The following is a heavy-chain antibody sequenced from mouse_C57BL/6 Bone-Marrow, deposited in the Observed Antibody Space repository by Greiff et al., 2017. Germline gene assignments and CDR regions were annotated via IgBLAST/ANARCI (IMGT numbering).Heavy chain of an antibody. V-gene: IGHV1-69*01. J-gene: IGHJ4*01. Sequence: QVQLQQPGAELVMPGASVKLSCKASGYTFTSYWMHWVKQRPGQGLEWIGEIAPSDSYTNYNQKFKGKSTLTVDKSSSTAYMQLSSLTSEDSAVYYCARSVVAKGYAMDYWGQGTSVTVSS. D-gene: IGHD1-1*01. CDR2: IAPSDSYT. CDR1: GYTFTSYW. CDR3: ARSVVAKGYAMDY.